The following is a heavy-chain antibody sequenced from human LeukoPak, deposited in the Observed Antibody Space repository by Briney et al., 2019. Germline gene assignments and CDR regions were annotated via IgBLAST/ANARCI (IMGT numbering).Heavy chain of an antibody. D-gene: IGHD3-9*01. Sequence: SQTLSLTCTVSGGSISSGGYYWSWIRQPPGKGLEWIGYIYYSGSTNYNPSLKSRVTISVDTSKNQFSLKLSSVTAADTAVYYCARAPRYFDLLEGNRLLWFDPWGQGTLVTVSS. CDR1: GGSISSGGYY. CDR3: ARAPRYFDLLEGNRLLWFDP. V-gene: IGHV4-61*08. J-gene: IGHJ5*02. CDR2: IYYSGST.